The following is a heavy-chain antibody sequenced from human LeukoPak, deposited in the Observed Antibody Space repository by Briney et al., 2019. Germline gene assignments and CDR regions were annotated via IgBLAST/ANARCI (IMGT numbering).Heavy chain of an antibody. D-gene: IGHD3-9*01. Sequence: GGSLRLSCVSSGFTFSRYGIHWVRQDPGKGLEWVSFIQTDGSTKYYSDSVKGRFTISRDNPKNTVYLQMNSLSTEDTAVYYCAIEIRRLVIHAFDLWGQGTMVTVSS. J-gene: IGHJ3*01. CDR3: AIEIRRLVIHAFDL. CDR2: IQTDGSTK. CDR1: GFTFSRYG. V-gene: IGHV3-30*02.